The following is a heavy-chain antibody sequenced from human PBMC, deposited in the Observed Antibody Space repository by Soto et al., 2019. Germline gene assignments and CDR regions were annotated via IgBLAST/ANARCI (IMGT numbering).Heavy chain of an antibody. CDR1: GGSVSDKTYY. J-gene: IGHJ4*02. V-gene: IGHV4-61*01. CDR3: ARARRGAYFDY. Sequence: SETLSLTCSVSGGSVSDKTYYWSWIRQPPGKRLEWIGYVYYSGSTNYNTSLKSRVTISVDTSKNQFSLKLSSVTAADTAVYYCARARRGAYFDYWGQGTLVTVS. D-gene: IGHD3-10*01. CDR2: VYYSGST.